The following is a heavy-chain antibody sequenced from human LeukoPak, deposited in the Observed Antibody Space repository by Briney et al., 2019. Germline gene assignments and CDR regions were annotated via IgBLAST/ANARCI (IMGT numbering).Heavy chain of an antibody. Sequence: ASLTLFYTTTGYTFTSYDINCVRQAPGQRREWMGWMNPNSGNTGYAQKFQGRVTMTRNTSISTAYMELSSLRSEDTAVYYCARATYSSGLGFSDNYWGQGTLVTVAS. V-gene: IGHV1-8*01. D-gene: IGHD6-19*01. CDR3: ARATYSSGLGFSDNY. CDR1: GYTFTSYD. CDR2: MNPNSGNT. J-gene: IGHJ4*02.